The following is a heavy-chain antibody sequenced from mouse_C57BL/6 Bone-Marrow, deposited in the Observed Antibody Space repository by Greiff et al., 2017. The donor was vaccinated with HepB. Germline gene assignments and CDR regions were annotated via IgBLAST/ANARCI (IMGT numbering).Heavy chain of an antibody. Sequence: VQLQQPGAELVKPGASVKLSCKASGYTSTSYWMHWVKQRPGQGLEWIGMIHPNSGSTNYNEKFKSKATLTVDKSSSTAYMQLSSLTSEDSAVYYCARYLSSYWYFDVWGTGTTVTVSS. V-gene: IGHV1-64*01. CDR1: GYTSTSYW. J-gene: IGHJ1*03. CDR2: IHPNSGST. CDR3: ARYLSSYWYFDV. D-gene: IGHD1-1*01.